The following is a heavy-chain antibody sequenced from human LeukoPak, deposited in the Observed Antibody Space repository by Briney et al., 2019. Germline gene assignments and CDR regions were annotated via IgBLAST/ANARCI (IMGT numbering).Heavy chain of an antibody. CDR2: VYFTGST. CDR1: GGSISSYY. CDR3: ARMNGNYDILN. D-gene: IGHD3-9*01. V-gene: IGHV4-59*08. Sequence: SETLSLTCTVSGGSISSYYWGWIRQSPGQGLEWIGYVYFTGSTNYHPPLKSRVTISIDTSKTQFSLRLSSVTAADTAVYYCARMNGNYDILNWGQGTLVTVSS. J-gene: IGHJ4*02.